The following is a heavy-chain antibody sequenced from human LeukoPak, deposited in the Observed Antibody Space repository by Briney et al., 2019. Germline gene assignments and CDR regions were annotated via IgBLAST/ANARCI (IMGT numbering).Heavy chain of an antibody. V-gene: IGHV1-69*06. CDR2: IIPIFGTA. CDR3: ARAPSTAYDSSGYYAPLFDY. CDR1: GGTFSSYA. J-gene: IGHJ4*02. Sequence: SVKVSCKASGGTFSSYAISWVRQAPGQGLEWMGGIIPIFGTANYAQKFQGRVTITADKSTSTAYMELSSLRSEDTAVYYCARAPSTAYDSSGYYAPLFDYWGQGTLVTVSS. D-gene: IGHD3-22*01.